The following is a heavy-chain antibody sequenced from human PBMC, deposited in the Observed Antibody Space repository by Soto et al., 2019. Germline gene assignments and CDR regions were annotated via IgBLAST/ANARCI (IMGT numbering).Heavy chain of an antibody. Sequence: QVQLVESGGGVVQPGRSLKLSCAATGFSFNSYGIHWVRQAPGKGLEWVAVVWYDGSNKYYADSVKGRFTISSDNSKNTLYLQMNRLRAEDTAVYYCAREGRRGYTFGDYYYFGMDVWGQGTTVTVSS. CDR3: AREGRRGYTFGDYYYFGMDV. CDR1: GFSFNSYG. CDR2: VWYDGSNK. V-gene: IGHV3-33*01. J-gene: IGHJ6*02. D-gene: IGHD5-18*01.